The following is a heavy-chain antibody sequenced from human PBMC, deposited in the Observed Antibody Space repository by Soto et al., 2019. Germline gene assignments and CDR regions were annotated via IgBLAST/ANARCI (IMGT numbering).Heavy chain of an antibody. CDR1: GGSISSYY. CDR3: ARQQSLVVTAVYFDY. J-gene: IGHJ4*02. CDR2: IYYSGST. D-gene: IGHD2-21*02. Sequence: ASETLSLTCTVSGGSISSYYWSWIRQPPGKGLEWIGYIYYSGSTNYNPSLESRVTISVDTSKNQFSLKLSSVTAADTAVYYCARQQSLVVTAVYFDYWGQGTLVTVSS. V-gene: IGHV4-59*01.